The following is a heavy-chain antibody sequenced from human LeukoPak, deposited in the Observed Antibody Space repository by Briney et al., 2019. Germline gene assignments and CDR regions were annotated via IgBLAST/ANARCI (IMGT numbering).Heavy chain of an antibody. CDR1: GYTFTSYY. Sequence: ASVKVSCKASGYTFTSYYMHWVRQAPGQGLEWMGIINPSGGSTSYAQKFQGRVTITADKSTSTAYMELSSLRSEDTAVYYCARDPGIAVAGIPPGYMDVWGKGTTVTVSS. V-gene: IGHV1-46*01. CDR3: ARDPGIAVAGIPPGYMDV. CDR2: INPSGGST. D-gene: IGHD6-19*01. J-gene: IGHJ6*03.